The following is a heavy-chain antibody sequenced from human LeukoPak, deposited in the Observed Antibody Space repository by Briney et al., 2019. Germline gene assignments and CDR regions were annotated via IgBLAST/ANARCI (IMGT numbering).Heavy chain of an antibody. D-gene: IGHD3-3*02. CDR1: GFTFSSYS. Sequence: GGSLRLSCAASGFTFSSYSMNWVRQAPGKGLEWVSSISSSSSYIYYADSVKGRFTISGDNAKNSLYLQMNSLRAEDTAVYYCARDPPIYQGISSYYYGMDVWGQGTTVTVSS. CDR3: ARDPPIYQGISSYYYGMDV. J-gene: IGHJ6*02. CDR2: ISSSSSYI. V-gene: IGHV3-21*01.